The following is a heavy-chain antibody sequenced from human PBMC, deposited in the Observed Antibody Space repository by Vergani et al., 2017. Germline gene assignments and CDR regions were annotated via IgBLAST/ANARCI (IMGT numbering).Heavy chain of an antibody. J-gene: IGHJ4*02. Sequence: DVHLAESGGGFFQPGGSLRLSCSASGFSFNSYWMHWVRQVPGKGLLWVSRIKSDGSITAYADSVKGRFTISRDNAKNSLYLQMNSLRAEDTAVYYCARDRKAYGSGSYDYWGQGTLVTVSS. CDR1: GFSFNSYW. CDR2: IKSDGSIT. CDR3: ARDRKAYGSGSYDY. V-gene: IGHV3-74*03. D-gene: IGHD3-10*01.